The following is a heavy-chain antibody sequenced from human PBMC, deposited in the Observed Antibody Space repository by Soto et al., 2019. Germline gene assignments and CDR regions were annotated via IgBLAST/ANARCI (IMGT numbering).Heavy chain of an antibody. V-gene: IGHV4-31*03. D-gene: IGHD3-3*01. CDR3: ARGITIFGVVSGPSGWFDP. CDR1: GGSISSGGYY. Sequence: SETLSLTCTVSGGSISSGGYYWSWIRQHPGKGLEWIGYIYYSGSTYYNPSLKSRVTISVDTSKNQFSLKLSSVTAADTAVYYCARGITIFGVVSGPSGWFDPWGQGTLVTVSS. CDR2: IYYSGST. J-gene: IGHJ5*02.